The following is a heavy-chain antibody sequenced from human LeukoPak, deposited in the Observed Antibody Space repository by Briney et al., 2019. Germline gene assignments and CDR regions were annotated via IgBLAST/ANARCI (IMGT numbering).Heavy chain of an antibody. Sequence: GGSLRLSCAASGFTFNDYEMTWVRQAPGKGLEWISYISSSGSITSHADSVKGRFTISRDNAKNSLYLQMNSLRAEDTAVYYCAELGITMIGGVWGKGTTVTIFS. V-gene: IGHV3-48*03. CDR2: ISSSGSIT. D-gene: IGHD3-10*02. CDR3: AELGITMIGGV. J-gene: IGHJ6*04. CDR1: GFTFNDYE.